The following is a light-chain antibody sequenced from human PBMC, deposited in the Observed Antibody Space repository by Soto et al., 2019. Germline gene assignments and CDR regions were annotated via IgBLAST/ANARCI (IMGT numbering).Light chain of an antibody. CDR1: QSVNNY. J-gene: IGKJ1*01. V-gene: IGKV3-20*01. Sequence: EIVLTQSPATLSLSPGERATLSCRASQSVNNYLAWYQQRPGQAPRLLIYDASSRATGIPDRFSGSGSGTDFTLTISRLEPEDFAVYYCQQYGSSPPTFGQGTKVDIK. CDR3: QQYGSSPPT. CDR2: DAS.